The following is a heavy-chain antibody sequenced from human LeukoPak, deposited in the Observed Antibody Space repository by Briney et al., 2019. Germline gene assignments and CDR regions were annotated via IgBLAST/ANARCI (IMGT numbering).Heavy chain of an antibody. CDR2: IHPNSGGT. CDR1: GYPFTSYY. D-gene: IGHD3-22*01. J-gene: IGHJ6*03. Sequence: ASVKVSCKASGYPFTSYYIHWVRQAPGQGLEWMGWIHPNSGGTNYAQKFQGRVTMTRDTSISTAYMELSRLRSDDTAVYYCARVQWLPDYYYYYMDVWGKGTKVTVSS. CDR3: ARVQWLPDYYYYYMDV. V-gene: IGHV1-2*02.